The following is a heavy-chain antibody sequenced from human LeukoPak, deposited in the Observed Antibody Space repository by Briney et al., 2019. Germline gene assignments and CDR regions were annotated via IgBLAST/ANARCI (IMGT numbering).Heavy chain of an antibody. Sequence: GGSLRLSCAASGFTFSSYSMNWVRQAPGKGLEWVSYISSSSSTIYYADSVKGRFTISRDNAKNSLYLQMNSLRAEDTAVYYCARALYSSSWSKHYDAFDIWGQGTMVTVSS. CDR3: ARALYSSSWSKHYDAFDI. CDR2: ISSSSSTI. V-gene: IGHV3-48*01. D-gene: IGHD6-13*01. CDR1: GFTFSSYS. J-gene: IGHJ3*02.